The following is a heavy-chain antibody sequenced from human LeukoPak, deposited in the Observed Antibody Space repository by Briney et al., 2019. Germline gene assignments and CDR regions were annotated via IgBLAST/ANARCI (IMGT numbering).Heavy chain of an antibody. D-gene: IGHD3-3*01. Sequence: GASVKVSCKASGGTFSSYAISWARQAPGQGLEWLGGIIPIFGTANYAQKFQGRVTITTDESTSTAYMELSSLRSEDTAVYYCARAGLHFPRDDFWSGYADPYYFDYWGQGTLVTVSS. CDR3: ARAGLHFPRDDFWSGYADPYYFDY. CDR1: GGTFSSYA. V-gene: IGHV1-69*05. J-gene: IGHJ4*02. CDR2: IIPIFGTA.